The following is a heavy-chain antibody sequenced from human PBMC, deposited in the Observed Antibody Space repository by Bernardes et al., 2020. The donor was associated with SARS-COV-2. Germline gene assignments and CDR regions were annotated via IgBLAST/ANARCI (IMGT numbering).Heavy chain of an antibody. CDR2: INHSGST. CDR1: GGSFSGYY. J-gene: IGHJ4*02. CDR3: ATLPFPSYYFDY. Sequence: SETLSLTCAVYGGSFSGYYWSWIRQPPGKGLEWIGEINHSGSTNYNPSLKSRVTISVDTSKNQFSLKLSSVTAADTAVYYCATLPFPSYYFDYWGQGTLVTVSS. V-gene: IGHV4-34*01. D-gene: IGHD1-26*01.